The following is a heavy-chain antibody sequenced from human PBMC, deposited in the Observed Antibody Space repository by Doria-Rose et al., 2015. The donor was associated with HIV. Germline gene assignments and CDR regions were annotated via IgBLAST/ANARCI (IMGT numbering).Heavy chain of an antibody. J-gene: IGHJ4*02. CDR3: ARARNYGFPHFFDF. Sequence: QVQLQESGPGLVRPSQTLSLTCTVSGDSISSGDSFRSWIRQPPGKGPEWIGYISFSGTTYYYPSLRGRLTISLDASKNQFSLNLNSVTAADTAVYYCARARNYGFPHFFDFWGQGTLVSVSS. CDR2: ISFSGTT. CDR1: GDSISSGDSF. V-gene: IGHV4-30-4*01. D-gene: IGHD3-10*01.